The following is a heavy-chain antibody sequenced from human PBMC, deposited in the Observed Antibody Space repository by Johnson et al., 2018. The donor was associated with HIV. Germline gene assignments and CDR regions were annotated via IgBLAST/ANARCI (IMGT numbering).Heavy chain of an antibody. CDR1: GFTVSSNY. J-gene: IGHJ3*02. CDR2: ISAGGGPT. D-gene: IGHD6-13*01. Sequence: VQLVESGGGLIQPGGSLRLSCAASGFTVSSNYMTWVRQAPGKGRARVSVISAGGGPTYYGDSVKGRFTISRDNAKNSLYLQMNSLRAEDTALYYCAKAGVALYSSSRGTFDIWGQGTMVTVSS. CDR3: AKAGVALYSSSRGTFDI. V-gene: IGHV3-53*01.